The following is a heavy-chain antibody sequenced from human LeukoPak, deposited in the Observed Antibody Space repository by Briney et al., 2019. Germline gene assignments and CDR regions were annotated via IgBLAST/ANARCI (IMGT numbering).Heavy chain of an antibody. Sequence: PGGSLRLSCAASGFTFSSYAMSWVRQAPGKGLEWVSAISGSGGSTYYADSVKGRFTISRDNSKNTLYLQMNSLRAEDTAVYYCAKDLGYYDSSDMRDYWGQGTLVTVSS. V-gene: IGHV3-23*01. CDR3: AKDLGYYDSSDMRDY. CDR1: GFTFSSYA. J-gene: IGHJ4*02. CDR2: ISGSGGST. D-gene: IGHD3-22*01.